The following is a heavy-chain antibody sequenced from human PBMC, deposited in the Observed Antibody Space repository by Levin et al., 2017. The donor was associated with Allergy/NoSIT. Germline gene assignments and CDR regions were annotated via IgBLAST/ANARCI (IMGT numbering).Heavy chain of an antibody. CDR3: ARPGLFDYGDYY. J-gene: IGHJ4*02. Sequence: SQTLSLTCTVSGGSISSGSYYWGWIRQPPGKGLEWIGSVFHGGNTYYNPSLSSRVTISVDTSKNQFSLNLSSVTAADTAVYYCARPGLFDYGDYYWGQGTLVTVSS. D-gene: IGHD4-17*01. CDR2: VFHGGNT. CDR1: GGSISSGSYY. V-gene: IGHV4-39*01.